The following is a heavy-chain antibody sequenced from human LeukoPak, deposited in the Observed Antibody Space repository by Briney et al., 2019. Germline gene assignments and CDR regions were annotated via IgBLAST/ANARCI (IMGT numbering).Heavy chain of an antibody. V-gene: IGHV4-34*12. D-gene: IGHD6-19*01. CDR2: IFHSGST. J-gene: IGHJ6*01. CDR1: GGSFSGYY. CDR3: ARETEKQWQY. Sequence: PSETLSLTCAVYGGSFSGYYWSWIRQSPGKGLEWIASIFHSGSTFHNPSLKSRVTISVDTSKNQFSLRLNSVTAADTAVYYCARETEKQWQYWGQGTTVTVSS.